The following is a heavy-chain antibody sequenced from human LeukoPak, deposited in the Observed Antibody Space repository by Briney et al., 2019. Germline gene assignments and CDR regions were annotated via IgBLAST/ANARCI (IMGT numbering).Heavy chain of an antibody. CDR2: ISAYNGNT. Sequence: ASVKVSCKASGYTFTSYGISWVRQAPGQGLEWLGWISAYNGNTNYAQKLQGRVTMTTDTSTSTAYMELRSLRSDDTAVYYCASARYCSGGSCWPFDYWGQGTLVTVSS. CDR3: ASARYCSGGSCWPFDY. V-gene: IGHV1-18*01. CDR1: GYTFTSYG. J-gene: IGHJ4*02. D-gene: IGHD2-15*01.